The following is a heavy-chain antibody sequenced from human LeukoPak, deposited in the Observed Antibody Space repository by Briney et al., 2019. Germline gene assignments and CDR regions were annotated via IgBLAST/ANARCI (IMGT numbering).Heavy chain of an antibody. Sequence: SETLSPLLSVSWGPISCYWWGWIRPPRGEGLEFIGRIYTTGRTNYNPSLKSRVSMSVDTSKNKFSLELRSVTAADTAVYFCARAGYTISSYRFDYWGQGALVTVSS. V-gene: IGHV4-4*07. CDR1: WGPISCYW. CDR3: ARAGYTISSYRFDY. J-gene: IGHJ4*02. CDR2: IYTTGRT. D-gene: IGHD3-16*02.